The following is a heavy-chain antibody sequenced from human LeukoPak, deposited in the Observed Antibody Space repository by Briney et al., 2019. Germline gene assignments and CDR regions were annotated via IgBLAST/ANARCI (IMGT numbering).Heavy chain of an antibody. CDR2: IGSAGDT. CDR1: GFTFSNYD. Sequence: GGSLRLSCAASGFTFSNYDMHWVRQTTGKGLEWVSAIGSAGDTYYPGSVKGRFTISRENAKNSLYLQMNSLRAEDTAVYYCARGASYGLPTYFDYWGQGTLVTVSS. V-gene: IGHV3-13*01. D-gene: IGHD3-3*01. CDR3: ARGASYGLPTYFDY. J-gene: IGHJ4*02.